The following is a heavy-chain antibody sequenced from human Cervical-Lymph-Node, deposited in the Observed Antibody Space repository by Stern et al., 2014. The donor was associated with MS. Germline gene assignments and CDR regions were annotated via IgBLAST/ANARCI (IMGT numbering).Heavy chain of an antibody. CDR3: ARDGILQTVDAFDL. CDR1: GGSLSSNP. CDR2: IIPIFDSP. J-gene: IGHJ3*01. V-gene: IGHV1-69*06. D-gene: IGHD2-21*01. Sequence: QVQLMQSGAEVKSPGSSVKISCKASGGSLSSNPVSWVRQAPGQGLEWMGGIIPIFDSPNYSQKFGGRLTIIADKSTSTTYMELSSLRSEYTAIYYCARDGILQTVDAFDLWGQGTMVTVSS.